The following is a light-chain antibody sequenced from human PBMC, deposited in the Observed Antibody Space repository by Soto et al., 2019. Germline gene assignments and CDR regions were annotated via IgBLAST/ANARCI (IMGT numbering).Light chain of an antibody. CDR1: NIGSKS. J-gene: IGLJ2*01. Sequence: SYELTQPPSVSVAPGQTARIPCGGNNIGSKSVNWYQHKPGQAPVLVVYDDSDRPSGIPDRFSGSNSGNTATLTISRVEVGYEADYYCQVWDSSSDHVVFGGGTKLTVL. V-gene: IGLV3-21*02. CDR2: DDS. CDR3: QVWDSSSDHVV.